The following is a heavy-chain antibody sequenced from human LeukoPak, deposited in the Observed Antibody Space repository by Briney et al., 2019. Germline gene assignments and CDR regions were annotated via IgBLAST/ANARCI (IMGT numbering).Heavy chain of an antibody. Sequence: ASVKVSCKASGYTFTSYYMHWVRQAPGQGLEWMGIINPSGGSTSYAQKFQGRVTITADKSTSTAYMELSSLRSEDTAVYYCATNRYSGSYGQNAFDIWGQGTMVTVSS. D-gene: IGHD1-26*01. J-gene: IGHJ3*02. CDR2: INPSGGST. CDR1: GYTFTSYY. V-gene: IGHV1-46*01. CDR3: ATNRYSGSYGQNAFDI.